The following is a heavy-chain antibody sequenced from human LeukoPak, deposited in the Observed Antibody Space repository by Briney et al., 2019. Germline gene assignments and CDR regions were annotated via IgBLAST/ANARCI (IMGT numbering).Heavy chain of an antibody. V-gene: IGHV5-51*01. CDR1: GYSFSNYW. CDR2: ISPGYSFT. CDR3: ARGYCTSSGCYRFDF. D-gene: IGHD2-2*01. Sequence: PGESLKISCKGSGYSFSNYWIGWVRQVPGKGLELMGIISPGYSFTEYSPSLQGQITISADKSISTAYLQWSSLKASDTAMYYCARGYCTSSGCYRFDFWGQGTLVTISS. J-gene: IGHJ4*02.